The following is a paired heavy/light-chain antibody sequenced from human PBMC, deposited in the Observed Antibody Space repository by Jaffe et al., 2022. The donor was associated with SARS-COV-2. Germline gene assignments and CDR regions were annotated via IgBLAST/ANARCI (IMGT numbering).Heavy chain of an antibody. D-gene: IGHD6-19*01. V-gene: IGHV3-30*04. CDR2: ISHDGGIQ. CDR3: ARDWGSSGWFNWFDP. Sequence: QVQLVESGGGVVQPGRSLRLSCAASGFTVSSYGFHWVRQAPNRGLEWVAMISHDGGIQHYTDSVEGRFTISRDTSDNTLYLQMNGLRPEDTAIYYCARDWGSSGWFNWFDPWGQGTQVIVSS. CDR1: GFTVSSYG. J-gene: IGHJ5*02.
Light chain of an antibody. CDR1: RGFTTKY. V-gene: IGKV3-15*01. J-gene: IGKJ5*01. CDR3: QQYHNWPIT. CDR2: GVS. Sequence: IVLTQSPATLSVSPGESATLSCRASRGFTTKYLAWYQQKPGQAPRLLMYGVSNRATGIPARFSGSGSGTEFTLSISSLQSEDFAIYYCQQYHNWPITFGQGTRLEIK.